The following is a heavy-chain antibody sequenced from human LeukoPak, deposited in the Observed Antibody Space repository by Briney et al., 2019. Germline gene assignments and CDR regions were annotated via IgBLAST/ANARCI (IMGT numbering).Heavy chain of an antibody. J-gene: IGHJ4*02. CDR2: IRGTPYGGTT. CDR1: GFTFGDYP. D-gene: IGHD1-26*01. CDR3: TTDGVGVEGATYDN. V-gene: IGHV3-49*03. Sequence: GGSLRLSCTASGFTFGDYPMSWFRQAPGKGLEWVGFIRGTPYGGTTEYAASVKGRFTISRDDSKSIAHLQLNSLKTEDTAVYYCTTDGVGVEGATYDNWGQGTLVSVSS.